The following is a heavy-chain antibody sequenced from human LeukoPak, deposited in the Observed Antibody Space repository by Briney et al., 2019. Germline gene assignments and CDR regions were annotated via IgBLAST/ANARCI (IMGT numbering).Heavy chain of an antibody. CDR3: ARVGWGSYYFDY. Sequence: TLSLTCTVSGGSISSGGYYWSWIRQHPGKGLEWIGYIYYSGSTYYNPSLKSRVTISVDTSKNQFSLKLSSVTAADTAVYYCARVGWGSYYFDYWGQGTLVTVSS. CDR2: IYYSGST. CDR1: GGSISSGGYY. J-gene: IGHJ4*02. V-gene: IGHV4-31*03. D-gene: IGHD7-27*01.